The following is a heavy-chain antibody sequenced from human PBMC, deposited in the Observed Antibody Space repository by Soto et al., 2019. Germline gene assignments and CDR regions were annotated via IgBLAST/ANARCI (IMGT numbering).Heavy chain of an antibody. D-gene: IGHD3-10*01. J-gene: IGHJ4*02. Sequence: QLELQESGPGLVKPSETLSLTCTVSGGSISSSSYYWGWIRQPPGKGLEWIGSIYYSGSTYYNPSLKSRVTISVDTSKNQFSLKLSSVTAADTAVYYCARRGYDGSGWDYWGQGTLVTVSS. CDR1: GGSISSSSYY. V-gene: IGHV4-39*01. CDR2: IYYSGST. CDR3: ARRGYDGSGWDY.